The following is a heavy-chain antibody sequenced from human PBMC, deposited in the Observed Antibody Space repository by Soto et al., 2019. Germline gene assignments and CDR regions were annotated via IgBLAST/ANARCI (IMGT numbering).Heavy chain of an antibody. V-gene: IGHV4-59*02. CDR2: LYSSGST. CDR3: ARRVSAYYDF. J-gene: IGHJ4*02. Sequence: QVQLQESGPGLVKPSETLSLTCTVSGASVSRYYVAWIRQSPGKGLEWIGFLYSSGSTNYNSSLKGRVTISVATSKTQFSLRLSSVTAADTAVYYCARRVSAYYDFWGQGTRVTVSS. CDR1: GASVSRYY. D-gene: IGHD2-8*01.